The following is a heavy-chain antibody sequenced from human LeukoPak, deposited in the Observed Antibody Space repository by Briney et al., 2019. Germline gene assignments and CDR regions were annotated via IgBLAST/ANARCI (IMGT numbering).Heavy chain of an antibody. CDR2: IHTSGST. D-gene: IGHD4-17*01. CDR3: ARGMVTTDRYYFDY. Sequence: PSETLSLTCTVSGGSISSGSYYWSWIRQPAGKGPEWIGRIHTSGSTSYNPSLKSRVTISVDTSKNQFSLNLSSVTAADTAVYYCARGMVTTDRYYFDYWGQGTLVTVSS. V-gene: IGHV4-61*02. CDR1: GGSISSGSYY. J-gene: IGHJ4*02.